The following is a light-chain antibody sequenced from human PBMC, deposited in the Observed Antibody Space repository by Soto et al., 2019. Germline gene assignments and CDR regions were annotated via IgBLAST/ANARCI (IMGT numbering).Light chain of an antibody. J-gene: IGLJ1*01. CDR1: SSDVGNYNL. Sequence: QSVLAQPASVSGSPGQSITISCSGTSSDVGNYNLVSWYQRHPGKAPKLMIFEVSKWPSGVSHRFSGSKSGNTASLTISGLQADDEADYFCCSYAGDNNYVFGTGTKVTVL. V-gene: IGLV2-23*02. CDR3: CSYAGDNNYV. CDR2: EVS.